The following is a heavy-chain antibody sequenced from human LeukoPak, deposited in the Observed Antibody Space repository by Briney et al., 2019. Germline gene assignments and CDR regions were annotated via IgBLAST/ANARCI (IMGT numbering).Heavy chain of an antibody. J-gene: IGHJ4*02. CDR3: ARERLAARRGAYYFDY. Sequence: PSETLSLTCTVSGGSISSYCWSWIRQPAGKGLEWIGRIYTSGSTNYNPSLKSRVTISVDKSKNQFSLKLSSVTAADTAVYYCARERLAARRGAYYFDYWGQGTLVTVSS. D-gene: IGHD6-6*01. CDR2: IYTSGST. CDR1: GGSISSYC. V-gene: IGHV4-4*07.